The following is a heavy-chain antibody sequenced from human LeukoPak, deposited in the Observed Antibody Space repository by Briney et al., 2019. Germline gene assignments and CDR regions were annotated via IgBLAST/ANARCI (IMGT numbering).Heavy chain of an antibody. CDR1: GFTFSSYA. V-gene: IGHV3-23*01. CDR2: ISGSGGST. J-gene: IGHJ4*02. D-gene: IGHD6-6*01. CDR3: ARRKVTPGYSSSSLSLDY. Sequence: GGSLRLSCAASGFTFSSYAMSWVRQAPGKGLEWVSAISGSGGSTYYADSVKGRFTISRDNSKNTLYLQMNSLRAEDTAAYYCARRKVTPGYSSSSLSLDYWGQGTLVTVSS.